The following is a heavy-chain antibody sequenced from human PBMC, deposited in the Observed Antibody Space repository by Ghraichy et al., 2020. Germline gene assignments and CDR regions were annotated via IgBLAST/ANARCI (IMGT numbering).Heavy chain of an antibody. V-gene: IGHV1-2*02. CDR2: INPNSGGT. CDR1: GYTFTGYY. J-gene: IGHJ4*02. CDR3: AREEPQLGIVDY. Sequence: ASVKVSCKASGYTFTGYYIHWVRQAPGQGLEWMGWINPNSGGTNYAQKFQGRVTMTRDTSIGTAYMELSRLRSDDTAVYYCAREEPQLGIVDYWGLGTLVTVSS. D-gene: IGHD1-1*01.